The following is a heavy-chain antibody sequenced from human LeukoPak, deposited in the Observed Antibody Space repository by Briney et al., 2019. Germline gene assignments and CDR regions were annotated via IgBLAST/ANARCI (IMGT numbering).Heavy chain of an antibody. CDR2: IYYTGST. CDR3: ARMLWNDIIAYGFDI. Sequence: PSETLSLTCTVSGGSVRVGGCYWGWLRQHPGRGLEWIGHIYYTGSTFYNPSLKSQLTISLDTSRNQFSLELNSVTAADTAMYYCARMLWNDIIAYGFDIWGQGTMVTVSS. V-gene: IGHV4-31*01. D-gene: IGHD1-1*01. J-gene: IGHJ3*02. CDR1: GGSVRVGGCY.